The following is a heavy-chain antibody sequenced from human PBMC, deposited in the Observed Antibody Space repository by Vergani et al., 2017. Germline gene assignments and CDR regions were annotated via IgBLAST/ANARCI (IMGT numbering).Heavy chain of an antibody. CDR2: ISAYNGNT. J-gene: IGHJ4*02. CDR3: ARDQAVMVRGVIISLAY. D-gene: IGHD3-10*01. CDR1: GYTFTSYG. Sequence: QVQLVQSGAEVKKPGASVKVSCKASGYTFTSYGISWVRQAPGQGLEWMGWISAYNGNTNYAQKLQGRVTMTTDTSTSTAYMELRSLRSDDTAVYYCARDQAVMVRGVIISLAYWGQGTLVTVSS. V-gene: IGHV1-18*01.